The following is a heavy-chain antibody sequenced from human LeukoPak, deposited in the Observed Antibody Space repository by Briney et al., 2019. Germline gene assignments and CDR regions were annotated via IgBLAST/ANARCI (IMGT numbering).Heavy chain of an antibody. CDR1: GGSISSYY. D-gene: IGHD6-25*01. CDR2: IYNSGSA. V-gene: IGHV4-59*08. Sequence: PSETLSLTCTVSGGSISSYYWSWIRQPPGKGLECIGYIYNSGSANYNPSLKSRVSMSVDTSKNQFSLKLSSVTAADTAVYYCARSAIDAFDIWGQGTMVTVSS. CDR3: ARSAIDAFDI. J-gene: IGHJ3*02.